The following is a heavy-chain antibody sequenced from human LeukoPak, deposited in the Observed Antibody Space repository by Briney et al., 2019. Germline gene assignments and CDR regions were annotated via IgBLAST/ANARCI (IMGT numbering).Heavy chain of an antibody. J-gene: IGHJ5*02. CDR3: ARQMVVAATRGGNWFDP. D-gene: IGHD2-15*01. Sequence: GESLKISCKGSGYSFTSYWIGWVRQMPGKGLEWMGIIYPGDSDTRYSPSFQGQVTISADKSISTAYLQWSSLKASDTAMYYCARQMVVAATRGGNWFDPWGQGTLVTVSS. V-gene: IGHV5-51*01. CDR2: IYPGDSDT. CDR1: GYSFTSYW.